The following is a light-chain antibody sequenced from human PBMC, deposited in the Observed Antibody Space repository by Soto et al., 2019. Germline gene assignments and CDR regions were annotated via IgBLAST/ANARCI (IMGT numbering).Light chain of an antibody. V-gene: IGKV1-39*01. CDR2: GAT. Sequence: DIQMTQSQSSLSAFIGDRVTITCRASQPISIYLNWYQQKPGKAPNLLIYGATGLHSGVSSRFSGSGSGTDFTLTISSLQPEDFATYFCQQSYSIPYTFGQGTKLEIK. CDR3: QQSYSIPYT. CDR1: QPISIY. J-gene: IGKJ2*01.